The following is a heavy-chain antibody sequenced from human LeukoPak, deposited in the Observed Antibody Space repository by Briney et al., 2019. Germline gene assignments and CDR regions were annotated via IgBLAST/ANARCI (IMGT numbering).Heavy chain of an antibody. J-gene: IGHJ6*02. CDR2: IYYSGAT. CDR1: GDSFNSAGYY. Sequence: SETLSLTCTVSGDSFNSAGYYWSWIRHHPGKGLEWIGYIYYSGATYYNPSLKSRLSISADTSKNQIFLKLTSVTAADTAVYYCARARGGTGIDYVAPFKASYYYGMDVWGQGTTVTVSS. CDR3: ARARGGTGIDYVAPFKASYYYGMDV. D-gene: IGHD4-17*01. V-gene: IGHV4-31*03.